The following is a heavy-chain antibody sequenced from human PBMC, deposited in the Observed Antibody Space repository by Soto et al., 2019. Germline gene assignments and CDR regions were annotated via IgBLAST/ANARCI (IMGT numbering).Heavy chain of an antibody. V-gene: IGHV3-30-3*01. J-gene: IGHJ1*01. D-gene: IGHD3-22*01. CDR3: ARDDYDSGGYYFSY. Sequence: QVKLVESGGGVVQPGRSLRLSCTASGFTFSSYSMHWVRQAPGKGLEWVAVVSYDGDNKYYAVAVEGRFTISRDNSNNALFLQMNSLTAEDTAIYYCARDDYDSGGYYFSYWGQGTLVTVSS. CDR1: GFTFSSYS. CDR2: VSYDGDNK.